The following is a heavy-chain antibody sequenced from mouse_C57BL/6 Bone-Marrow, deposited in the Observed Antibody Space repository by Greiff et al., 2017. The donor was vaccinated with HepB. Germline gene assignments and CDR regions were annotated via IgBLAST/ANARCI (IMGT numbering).Heavy chain of an antibody. CDR1: GYTFTSYW. V-gene: IGHV1-69*01. CDR3: ARDDGYYGYAMGY. Sequence: QVQLQQSGAELVMPGASVKLSCKASGYTFTSYWMHWVKQRPGQGLEWIGEIDPSDSYTNYNQKFKGKSTLTVDKSSSTAYMQLSSLTSEDSAVYYCARDDGYYGYAMGYWGQGTSVTVSS. D-gene: IGHD2-3*01. J-gene: IGHJ4*01. CDR2: IDPSDSYT.